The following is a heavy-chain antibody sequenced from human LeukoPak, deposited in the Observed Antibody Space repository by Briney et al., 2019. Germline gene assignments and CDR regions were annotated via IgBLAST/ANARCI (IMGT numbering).Heavy chain of an antibody. CDR1: GFTFNNYA. J-gene: IGHJ6*02. CDR3: ARAEYCSSTSCLYYYGMDV. D-gene: IGHD2-2*01. V-gene: IGHV3-23*01. Sequence: GESLRLSCAASGFTFNNYAMSWVRQAPGKGLEWFSAISGRADGTYYADSVKGRFTISRDNAKNSLYLQMNSLRDEDTAVYYCARAEYCSSTSCLYYYGMDVWGQGTTVTVSS. CDR2: ISGRADGT.